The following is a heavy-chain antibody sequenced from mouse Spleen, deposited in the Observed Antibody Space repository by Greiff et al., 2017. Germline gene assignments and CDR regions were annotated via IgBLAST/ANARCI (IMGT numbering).Heavy chain of an antibody. CDR2: ISPGSGNT. V-gene: IGHV1-84*02. CDR3: ARSYDYDDFDY. D-gene: IGHD2-4*01. Sequence: VVESGPALVKPGASVKISCKASGYTFTDYYINWVKQKPGPGLEWLGWISPGSGNTKYNEKFKGKATLTVDTSSSTAYMQLSSLTSEDTAVDFCARSYDYDDFDYWGQGTTLTVSS. J-gene: IGHJ2*01. CDR1: GYTFTDYY.